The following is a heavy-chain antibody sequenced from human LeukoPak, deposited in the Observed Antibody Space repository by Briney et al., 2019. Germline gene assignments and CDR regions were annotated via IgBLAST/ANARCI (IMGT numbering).Heavy chain of an antibody. D-gene: IGHD6-19*01. J-gene: IGHJ4*02. CDR1: GGSISSGDYY. Sequence: PSQTLSLTCTVSGGSISSGDYYWSWIRQPPGKGLEWIGYIYYSGSTNYNPSLKSRVTISVDTSKNQFSLKLSSVTAADTAVYYCARSPKSSGWYRVDYWGQGTLVTVSS. CDR3: ARSPKSSGWYRVDY. CDR2: IYYSGST. V-gene: IGHV4-30-4*01.